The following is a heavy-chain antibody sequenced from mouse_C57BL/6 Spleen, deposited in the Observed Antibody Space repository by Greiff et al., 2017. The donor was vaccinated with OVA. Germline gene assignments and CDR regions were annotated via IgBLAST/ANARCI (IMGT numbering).Heavy chain of an antibody. CDR1: GYAFSSSW. Sequence: VKLMESGPELVKPGASVKISCKASGYAFSSSWMNWVKQRPGKGLEWIGRIYPGDGDTNYNGKFKGKATLTADKSSSTAYMQLSSLTSEDSAVYFCARRRFITTVVATDYFDYWGQGTTLTVSS. J-gene: IGHJ2*01. CDR3: ARRRFITTVVATDYFDY. CDR2: IYPGDGDT. V-gene: IGHV1-82*01. D-gene: IGHD1-1*01.